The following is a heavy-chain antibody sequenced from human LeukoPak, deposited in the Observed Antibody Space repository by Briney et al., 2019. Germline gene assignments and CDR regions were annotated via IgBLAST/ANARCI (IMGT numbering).Heavy chain of an antibody. CDR2: IKQDGSEK. J-gene: IGHJ6*03. V-gene: IGHV3-7*01. CDR3: ARGETKRITIFGVVIPPGGYYYMDV. Sequence: PGGSLRLSCAASGFTFTTYWMSWVRQAPGKGLEWVANIKQDGSEKYYVDSVKGRFTISRDNAKNSLYLQMNSLRAEDTAAYYCARGETKRITIFGVVIPPGGYYYMDVWGKGTTVTVSS. CDR1: GFTFTTYW. D-gene: IGHD3-3*01.